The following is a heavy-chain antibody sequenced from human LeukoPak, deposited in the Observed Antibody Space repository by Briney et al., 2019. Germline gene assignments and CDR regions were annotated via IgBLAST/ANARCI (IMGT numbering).Heavy chain of an antibody. V-gene: IGHV4-59*12. D-gene: IGHD6-6*01. CDR1: GGSISSYY. CDR3: ARDRVNIAARRRAFDI. CDR2: IYHSGST. Sequence: PSETLSLTCTVSGGSISSYYWSWIRQPPGKGLEWIGYIYHSGSTYYNPSLKSRVTISVDRSKNQFSLKLSSVTAADTAVYYCARDRVNIAARRRAFDIWGQGTMVTVSS. J-gene: IGHJ3*02.